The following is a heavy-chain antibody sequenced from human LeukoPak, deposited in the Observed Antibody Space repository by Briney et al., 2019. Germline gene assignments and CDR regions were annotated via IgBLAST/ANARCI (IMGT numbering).Heavy chain of an antibody. CDR3: ARELGINAFDV. V-gene: IGHV1-18*01. D-gene: IGHD1-26*01. CDR1: GFTFTSYG. CDR2: ISAYNGNT. J-gene: IGHJ3*01. Sequence: PGGSLRLSCAASGFTFTSYGISWVRQAPGQGLEWMGWISAYNGNTNYAQKLQGRVTMTTDTSTSTAYMELRSLRSDDTTVYYCARELGINAFDVWGQGTLVTVSS.